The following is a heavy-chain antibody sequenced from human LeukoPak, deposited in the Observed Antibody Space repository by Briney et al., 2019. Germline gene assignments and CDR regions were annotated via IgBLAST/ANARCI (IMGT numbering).Heavy chain of an antibody. J-gene: IGHJ4*02. CDR1: GFTFSSYW. D-gene: IGHD2-21*02. Sequence: GGSLRLSCAASGFTFSSYWMSWVRQAPGKGLEWVANIKQDGSEKYYVDSVKGRFTISRDNAKNSLYLQMNSLRAEDTAVYYCASHHVVVTATYFDYWGQGTLVTVSS. CDR2: IKQDGSEK. CDR3: ASHHVVVTATYFDY. V-gene: IGHV3-7*01.